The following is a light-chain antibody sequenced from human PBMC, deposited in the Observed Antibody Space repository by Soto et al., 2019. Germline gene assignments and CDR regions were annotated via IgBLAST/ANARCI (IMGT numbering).Light chain of an antibody. Sequence: DIQMTQSPSTLSGSVGDRVTITCRASQTISSWLAWYQQKPGKDPKRLIYAASSLESGVPSRFSGSGSGTEFNLTISRLQTDDFATYYCQQLNSYPITFGQGTRLEIK. CDR1: QTISSW. CDR3: QQLNSYPIT. CDR2: AAS. J-gene: IGKJ5*01. V-gene: IGKV1-5*01.